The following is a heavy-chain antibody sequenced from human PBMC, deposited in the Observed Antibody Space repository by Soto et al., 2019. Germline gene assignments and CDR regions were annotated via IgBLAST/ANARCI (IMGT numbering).Heavy chain of an antibody. J-gene: IGHJ4*02. CDR1: GFSLSTSGVG. V-gene: IGHV2-5*02. CDR2: IYWDDDK. D-gene: IGHD3-22*01. CDR3: ADSDYYDSSGYY. Sequence: QITLKESGPTLVKPTQTLTLTCTFSGFSLSTSGVGVVWIRQPPGKALEWLALIYWDDDKRYSTSLKSRLTINKDTSKNQVVLTMTNMDPVDTATYYCADSDYYDSSGYYWGQGTLVTVSS.